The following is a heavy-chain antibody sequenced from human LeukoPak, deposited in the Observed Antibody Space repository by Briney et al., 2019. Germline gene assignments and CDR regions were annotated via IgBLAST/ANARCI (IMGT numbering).Heavy chain of an antibody. CDR1: GGSISSYY. Sequence: SETLSLTCTVSGGSISSYYWSWIRQPPGKGLEWIGYIYYSGSTNYNPSLKSRVTISVDTSKNQFSLKLSSVTAADTAVYYCATYYYDSSGYYLGPFDYWGQGTLVTVSS. D-gene: IGHD3-22*01. CDR2: IYYSGST. V-gene: IGHV4-59*08. J-gene: IGHJ4*02. CDR3: ATYYYDSSGYYLGPFDY.